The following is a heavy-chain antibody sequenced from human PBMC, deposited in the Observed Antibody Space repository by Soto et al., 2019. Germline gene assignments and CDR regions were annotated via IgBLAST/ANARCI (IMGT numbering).Heavy chain of an antibody. Sequence: QVQLVQSGAEVKKPGASVKVSCKASGYTFTSYDINWVRQATGQGLEWMGWMNPNSGNTGYAQKFQGRVTMTRNTXIXTXXMELSSLRSEDTAVYYCARSGQQLVFSYYYYGMDVWGQGTTVTVSS. J-gene: IGHJ6*02. D-gene: IGHD6-13*01. CDR2: MNPNSGNT. CDR1: GYTFTSYD. V-gene: IGHV1-8*01. CDR3: ARSGQQLVFSYYYYGMDV.